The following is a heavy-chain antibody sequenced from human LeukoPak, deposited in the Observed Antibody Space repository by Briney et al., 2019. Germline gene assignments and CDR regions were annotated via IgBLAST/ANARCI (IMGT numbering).Heavy chain of an antibody. CDR2: ISSSGSTI. J-gene: IGHJ4*02. D-gene: IGHD6-13*01. V-gene: IGHV3-48*03. Sequence: GGSLRLSCAASGFXFSSYEINWVRQAPGKGLEWVSYISSSGSTIYYADSVKGRFTISRDNAKNSLYLQMNSLRAEDTAVYYCARDIFSRVIGDSSSWSPLDYWGQGTLVTVSS. CDR1: GFXFSSYE. CDR3: ARDIFSRVIGDSSSWSPLDY.